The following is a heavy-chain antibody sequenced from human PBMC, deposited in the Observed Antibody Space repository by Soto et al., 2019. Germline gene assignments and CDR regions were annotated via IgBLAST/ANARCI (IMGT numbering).Heavy chain of an antibody. CDR1: GFTFSSYG. J-gene: IGHJ4*02. Sequence: GGSLRLSCAASGFTFSSYGMHWVRQAPGKGLEWVAVISYDGSNKYYADSVKGRFTISRDNSKNTLYLQMNSLRAEDTAVYYCAKDQIRIAVAGILSYYFDYWGQGTLVTVSS. V-gene: IGHV3-30*18. CDR2: ISYDGSNK. CDR3: AKDQIRIAVAGILSYYFDY. D-gene: IGHD6-19*01.